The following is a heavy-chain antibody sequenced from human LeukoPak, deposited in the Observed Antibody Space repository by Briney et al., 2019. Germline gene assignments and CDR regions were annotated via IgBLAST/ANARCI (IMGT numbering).Heavy chain of an antibody. J-gene: IGHJ6*02. D-gene: IGHD3-22*01. CDR1: GFTFSSYW. Sequence: GGSLRLSCAASGFTFSSYWMSWVRQAPGKGLEWVANIKQDGSEKYYVDSVKGRFTISRDNAKNSLCLQMNSLRAEDTAVYYCARDADSSGYYGGYYYYYGMDVWGQGTTVTVSS. CDR3: ARDADSSGYYGGYYYYYGMDV. V-gene: IGHV3-7*01. CDR2: IKQDGSEK.